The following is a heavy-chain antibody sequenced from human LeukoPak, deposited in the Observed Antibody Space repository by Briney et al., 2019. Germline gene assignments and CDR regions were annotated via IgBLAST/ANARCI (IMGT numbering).Heavy chain of an antibody. Sequence: SETLSLTCAVSGYSIRSSNWWGWIRPPPGGGLEGIGYIHHGGGMYYNPSLKSRVAISVEVSKNQFSLKVNSVTAVDTAMYYCAKKIDGHNWFDPWGQGTLVTVAS. D-gene: IGHD2-21*01. CDR3: AKKIDGHNWFDP. J-gene: IGHJ5*02. CDR1: GYSIRSSNW. CDR2: IHHGGGM. V-gene: IGHV4-28*05.